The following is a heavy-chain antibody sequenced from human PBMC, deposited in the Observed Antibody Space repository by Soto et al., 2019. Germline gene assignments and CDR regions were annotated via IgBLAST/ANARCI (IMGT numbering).Heavy chain of an antibody. D-gene: IGHD4-17*01. CDR1: GGSISSSSYY. V-gene: IGHV4-39*01. CDR2: IYYSGST. CDR3: ARPIYGGNSFDY. J-gene: IGHJ4*02. Sequence: PSETRSLTCTVSGGSISSSSYYWGWIRQPPGKGLEWIGSIYYSGSTYYNPSLKSRVTISVDTSKNQFSLKLSSVTAADTAVYYCARPIYGGNSFDYWGQGTLVTVSS.